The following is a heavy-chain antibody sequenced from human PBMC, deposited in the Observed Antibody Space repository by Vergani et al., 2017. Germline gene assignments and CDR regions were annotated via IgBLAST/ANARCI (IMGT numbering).Heavy chain of an antibody. CDR1: GYTFTSYG. D-gene: IGHD1-26*01. Sequence: QVQLVQSGAEVKKPGASVKVSCKASGYTFTSYGINWVRQATGQGLEWMGWMNPNSGNTGYAQKFQGRVTMTRNTSISTAYMELSSLRSEDTAVYYCARGRSELLNGDNWFDPWGQGTLVTVSS. CDR3: ARGRSELLNGDNWFDP. V-gene: IGHV1-8*02. CDR2: MNPNSGNT. J-gene: IGHJ5*02.